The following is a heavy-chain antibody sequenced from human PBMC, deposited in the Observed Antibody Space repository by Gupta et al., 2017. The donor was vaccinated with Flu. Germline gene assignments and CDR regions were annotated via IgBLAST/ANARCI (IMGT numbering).Heavy chain of an antibody. V-gene: IGHV1-3*01. CDR3: ARDPLGAKIDYGDQPFDY. CDR2: INAGNGNP. Sequence: QVQSVQSGAELKKPGCSVKVSCKPSGSTFTSYAMHCVRNAPGQRLEWMGWINAGNGNPKYSQKFQGRVTITRDTPASTAYMELSSLRSEDTAVYYCARDPLGAKIDYGDQPFDYWGQGTLVTVSS. J-gene: IGHJ4*02. CDR1: GSTFTSYA. D-gene: IGHD4-17*01.